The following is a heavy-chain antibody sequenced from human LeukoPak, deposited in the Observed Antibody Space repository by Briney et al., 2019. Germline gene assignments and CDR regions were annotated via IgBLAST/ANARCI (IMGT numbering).Heavy chain of an antibody. CDR1: GGSISSYH. CDR2: IYYSGST. CDR3: ARHNTMVRGVIIIRYFDL. V-gene: IGHV4-59*08. J-gene: IGHJ2*01. D-gene: IGHD3-10*01. Sequence: PSDTLSLTCTVSGGSISSYHWSWIRQPPGKGLEWIGYIYYSGSTKYNPSLKSRVTIIVDTTKNQISLKLSSVTAADTAVYYCARHNTMVRGVIIIRYFDLWGRGTLVSVSS.